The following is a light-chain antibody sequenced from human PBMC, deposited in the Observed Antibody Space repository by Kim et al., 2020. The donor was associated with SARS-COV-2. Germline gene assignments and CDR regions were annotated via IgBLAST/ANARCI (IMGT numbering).Light chain of an antibody. CDR3: LQHNSYPWT. V-gene: IGKV1-17*01. CDR1: QGIRND. Sequence: DIQMTQSPSSLSASVGDRVTITCRASQGIRNDLSWYQQKPGKASKRLIYAASSLQSGVPSRFSGSGSGTEFTLTISSLQPEDFATYYCLQHNSYPWTFGQGTKVDIK. CDR2: AAS. J-gene: IGKJ1*01.